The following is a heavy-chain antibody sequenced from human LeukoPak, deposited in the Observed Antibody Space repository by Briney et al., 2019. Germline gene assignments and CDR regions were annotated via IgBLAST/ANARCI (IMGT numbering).Heavy chain of an antibody. V-gene: IGHV1-18*01. CDR2: ISAYNGNT. Sequence: ASVKVSCKASGYTFTSYGISWVRQAPGQGLEWMGWISAYNGNTNYAQKLQGRVTMTTDTSTGTAYMELRSLRSDDTAVYYCARDISPDDAFDIWGQGTMVVVSS. J-gene: IGHJ3*02. CDR1: GYTFTSYG. D-gene: IGHD1-14*01. CDR3: ARDISPDDAFDI.